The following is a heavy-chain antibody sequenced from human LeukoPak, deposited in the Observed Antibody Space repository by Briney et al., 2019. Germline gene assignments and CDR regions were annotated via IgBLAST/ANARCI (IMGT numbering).Heavy chain of an antibody. V-gene: IGHV1-2*02. D-gene: IGHD7-27*01. CDR2: INPSSGGT. J-gene: IGHJ4*02. CDR1: GYTFTGYY. CDR3: ARGDLGTQNFDY. Sequence: ASVKVSCKASGYTFTGYYMHWVRQAPGQGLEWMGWINPSSGGTNYAQKFQGRVTMTRDTSISTAYMELSRLRSDDTAVYYCARGDLGTQNFDYWGQGTLVTVSS.